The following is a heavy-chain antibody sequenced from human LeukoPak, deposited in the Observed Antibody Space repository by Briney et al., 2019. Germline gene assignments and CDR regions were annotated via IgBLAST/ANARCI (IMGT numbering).Heavy chain of an antibody. J-gene: IGHJ3*02. V-gene: IGHV3-30*04. Sequence: PGRSLRLSCAASGFTFSHYAIHWVRQVAGKGLEWVAGISYDGVDKYYPNSVEGRFIISRDNSKNTLFLQMESLRVEDTAVYYYAKEVDTVMDWANDAFDIWGQGTMVTVSS. D-gene: IGHD5-18*01. CDR1: GFTFSHYA. CDR3: AKEVDTVMDWANDAFDI. CDR2: ISYDGVDK.